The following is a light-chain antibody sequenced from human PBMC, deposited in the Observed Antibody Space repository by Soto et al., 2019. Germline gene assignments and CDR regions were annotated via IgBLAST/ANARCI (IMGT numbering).Light chain of an antibody. CDR1: SSDVGGYNY. V-gene: IGLV2-14*01. CDR2: EVS. CDR3: SSYTTSSTWV. Sequence: QSALTQPASVSGSPGQSITISCTGTSSDVGGYNYVSWYQQHLGKAPKLIIYEVSNRPSGVSNRFSGSKSGNTASLTISGLQAEDEADYYCSSYTTSSTWVFGGGTKLTVL. J-gene: IGLJ3*02.